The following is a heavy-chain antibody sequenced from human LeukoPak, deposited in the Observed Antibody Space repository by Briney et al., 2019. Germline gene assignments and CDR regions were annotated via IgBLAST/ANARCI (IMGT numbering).Heavy chain of an antibody. D-gene: IGHD1-1*01. V-gene: IGHV3-30*04. Sequence: GGSLRLSCAASGFTFSSYAMHWVRQAPGKGLEWVAVISYDGSNKYYADSVKGRFTISRDNSKNTLYLQMNSLRAEDTAVYYCARAKGLQPPFYYYYYYMDVWGKGTTVTVSS. CDR2: ISYDGSNK. CDR3: ARAKGLQPPFYYYYYYMDV. J-gene: IGHJ6*03. CDR1: GFTFSSYA.